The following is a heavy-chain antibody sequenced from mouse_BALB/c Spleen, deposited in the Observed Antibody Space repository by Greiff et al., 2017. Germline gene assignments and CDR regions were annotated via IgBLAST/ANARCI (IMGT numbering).Heavy chain of an antibody. D-gene: IGHD2-10*02. CDR1: GFSLTSYG. CDR2: IWAGGST. J-gene: IGHJ3*01. Sequence: VQRVESGPGLVAPSQSLSITCTVSGFSLTSYGVHWVRQPPGKGLEWLGVIWAGGSTNYNSALMSRLSISKDNSKSQVFLKMNSLQTDDTAMYYCARQYGNYGGWFAYWGQGTLVTVSA. V-gene: IGHV2-9*02. CDR3: ARQYGNYGGWFAY.